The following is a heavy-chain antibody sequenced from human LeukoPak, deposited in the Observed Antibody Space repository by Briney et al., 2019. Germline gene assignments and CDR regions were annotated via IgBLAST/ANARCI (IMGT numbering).Heavy chain of an antibody. Sequence: SETLSLTCTVSGGSISSSSYYWGWIRQPPGKGLEWIGSIYYSGSTYYNPSLKSRVTISVDTSKNQFSLKLSSVTAADTAVYYCARVGRSRYCSGGSCSDWFDPWGQGTLVTVSS. CDR3: ARVGRSRYCSGGSCSDWFDP. J-gene: IGHJ5*02. CDR2: IYYSGST. D-gene: IGHD2-15*01. CDR1: GGSISSSSYY. V-gene: IGHV4-39*07.